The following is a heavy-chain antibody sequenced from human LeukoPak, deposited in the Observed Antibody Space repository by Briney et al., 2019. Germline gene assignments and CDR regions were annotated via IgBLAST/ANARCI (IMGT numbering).Heavy chain of an antibody. V-gene: IGHV5-51*01. CDR2: INPGDTNF. CDR1: GYSFTSYW. D-gene: IGHD1-1*01. Sequence: GDSLKISCKVSGYSFTSYWIGWVRQMPEKGLEWMGMINPGDTNFANSPSFQGQVTISADRSISTAYLQWSSLKASDTAMYYCARPRRAERDEDFWGQGTLVTVSS. CDR3: ARPRRAERDEDF. J-gene: IGHJ4*02.